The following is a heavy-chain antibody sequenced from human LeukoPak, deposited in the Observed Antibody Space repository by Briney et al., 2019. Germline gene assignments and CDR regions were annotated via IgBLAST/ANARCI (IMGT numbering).Heavy chain of an antibody. CDR1: GFTFCSYW. CDR2: IKQDGSEK. J-gene: IGHJ4*02. Sequence: GGALRLSCATSGFTFCSYWMSWVRQAPGKGLEWVANIKQDGSEKDYVDSVKGRFTISRDNAKNSLFLQMNSLRGDDTAVYYCTTSNWGAWYWGLGTLVTVSS. V-gene: IGHV3-7*01. D-gene: IGHD7-27*01. CDR3: TTSNWGAWY.